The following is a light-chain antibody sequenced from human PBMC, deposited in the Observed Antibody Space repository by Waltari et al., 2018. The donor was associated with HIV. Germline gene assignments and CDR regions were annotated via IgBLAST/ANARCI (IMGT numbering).Light chain of an antibody. CDR3: SSWDDNLNGPV. CDR1: VSNIGSRP. V-gene: IGLV1-44*01. CDR2: NDN. Sequence: QIVLTQSPSASGTPGQGVTISCSGGVSNIGSRPVHWYQQVPGTAPTLLIYNDNQRPSGVPDRFTGSKSGTSASLAISGLRSEDESDYYCSSWDDNLNGPVFGGGTKLTVL. J-gene: IGLJ3*02.